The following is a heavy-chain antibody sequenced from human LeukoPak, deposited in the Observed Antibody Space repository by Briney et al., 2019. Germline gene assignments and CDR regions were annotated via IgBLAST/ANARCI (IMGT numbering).Heavy chain of an antibody. D-gene: IGHD2-15*01. CDR2: ISGSGGST. J-gene: IGHJ4*02. V-gene: IGHV3-23*01. CDR1: GFTFSSYS. CDR3: AKDGIGGGPRLDY. Sequence: GGSLRLSCAASGFTFSSYSMNWVRQAPGKGLEWVSAISGSGGSTYYADSVKGRFTISRDNSKNTLYLQMNSLRAEDTAVYYCAKDGIGGGPRLDYWGQGTLVTVSS.